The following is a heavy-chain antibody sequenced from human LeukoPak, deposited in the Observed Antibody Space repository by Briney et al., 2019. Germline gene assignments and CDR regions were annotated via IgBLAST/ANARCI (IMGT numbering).Heavy chain of an antibody. CDR1: GFTVSTNY. D-gene: IGHD6-13*01. J-gene: IGHJ4*02. Sequence: GGSLRLSCAASGFTVSTNYMSWVRQAPGKGLEWVSFLYSGGSTYYADSVKGRFTISRDNSKNTLYLQMNSLRAEDTAMYYCARDCCSSWYAGYWGQGTLVTVSS. CDR2: LYSGGST. V-gene: IGHV3-66*01. CDR3: ARDCCSSWYAGY.